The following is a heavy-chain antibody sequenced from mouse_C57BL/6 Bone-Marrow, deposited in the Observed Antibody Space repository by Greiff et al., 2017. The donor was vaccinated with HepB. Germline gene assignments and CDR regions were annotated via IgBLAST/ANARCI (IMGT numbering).Heavy chain of an antibody. V-gene: IGHV1-15*01. Sequence: SGAELVRPGASVTLSCKASGYTFTDYEMHWVKQTPVHGLEWIGAIDPETGGTAYNQKFKGKAILTADKSSSTAYMELRSLTSEDSAVYYCTSEGPYDYAGGQGTTLTVSS. J-gene: IGHJ2*01. CDR2: IDPETGGT. CDR3: TSEGPYDYA. CDR1: GYTFTDYE. D-gene: IGHD2-4*01.